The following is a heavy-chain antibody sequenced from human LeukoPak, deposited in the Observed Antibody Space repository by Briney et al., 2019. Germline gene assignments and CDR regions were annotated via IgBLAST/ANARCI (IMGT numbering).Heavy chain of an antibody. Sequence: GESLKISCKGSGFTFSTYSFAWVRQLPGKGLEWMGVIYAGDSSTRYSPSFQSQVTISVDKSISTAYLQWSSLKASDSAIYYCARHSCYDSWGQGTLVTVSS. V-gene: IGHV5-51*01. CDR1: GFTFSTYS. CDR3: ARHSCYDS. CDR2: IYAGDSST. D-gene: IGHD3-16*01. J-gene: IGHJ4*02.